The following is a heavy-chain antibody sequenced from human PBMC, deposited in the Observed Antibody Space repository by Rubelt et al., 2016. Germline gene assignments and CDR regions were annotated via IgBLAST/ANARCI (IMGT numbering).Heavy chain of an antibody. Sequence: LQLQESGPGLVKPSETLSLTCTVSGGSISSSSYYWGWIRQPPGKGLAWIGSIYYSGSTNYNPSLKSRVTISVDTSKNQFSLKLSSVTAADTAVYYCARGPTVVIPRGYYYYGMDVWGQGTTVTVSS. CDR1: GGSISSSSYY. J-gene: IGHJ6*02. CDR3: ARGPTVVIPRGYYYYGMDV. V-gene: IGHV4-39*07. CDR2: IYYSGST. D-gene: IGHD4-23*01.